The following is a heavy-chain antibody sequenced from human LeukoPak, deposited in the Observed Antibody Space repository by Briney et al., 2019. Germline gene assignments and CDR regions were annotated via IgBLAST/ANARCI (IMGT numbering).Heavy chain of an antibody. J-gene: IGHJ4*02. D-gene: IGHD2-15*01. CDR2: IYYSGGT. CDR3: ARQTYYTPAFDY. Sequence: PSETLSLTCTVSGGSISSNYWSWIRQPPGKGLEGIGYIYYSGGTNYNPSLKSRVTISRNTSKNQFSLKLTSVTAADTAVYYCARQTYYTPAFDYWGQGTLVTVSS. CDR1: GGSISSNY. V-gene: IGHV4-59*08.